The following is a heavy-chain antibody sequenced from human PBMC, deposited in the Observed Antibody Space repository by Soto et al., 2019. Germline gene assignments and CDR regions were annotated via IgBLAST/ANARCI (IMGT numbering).Heavy chain of an antibody. V-gene: IGHV1-46*01. J-gene: IGHJ6*02. CDR2: INPSGGST. CDR3: AMPKTISRGFYYYYGMDV. CDR1: GYTFTIYY. Sequence: ASVKLSCKASGYTFTIYYMHWVRQAPGQGLEWMGIINPSGGSTSYAQKFQGRVTMTRDTSTSTVYMELSSLRSEDTAVYYCAMPKTISRGFYYYYGMDVWGQGTTVTVSS. D-gene: IGHD3-3*02.